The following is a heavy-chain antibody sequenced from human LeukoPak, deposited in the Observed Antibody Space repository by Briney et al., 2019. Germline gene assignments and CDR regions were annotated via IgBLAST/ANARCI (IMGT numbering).Heavy chain of an antibody. J-gene: IGHJ5*02. CDR3: ARERGSGSYHPFDP. CDR1: HFTFTTYW. CDR2: IKQDGSEK. V-gene: IGHV3-7*01. Sequence: GGSLRLSCAASHFTFTTYWMSWLRQAPGKGLEWVANIKQDGSEKNYVDSVKGRFTISRDNAKNSLYLQMNSLRADDTAVYYCARERGSGSYHPFDPWGQGTLATVSS. D-gene: IGHD3-10*01.